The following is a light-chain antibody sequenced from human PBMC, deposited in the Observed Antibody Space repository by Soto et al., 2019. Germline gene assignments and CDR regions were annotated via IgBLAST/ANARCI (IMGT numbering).Light chain of an antibody. V-gene: IGKV4-1*01. CDR3: QQYYSTPLT. CDR1: QSVLYSSSNKNY. CDR2: WAS. Sequence: DIVMTQSPDSLAVSLGERATINCKSSQSVLYSSSNKNYVAWYQQKPGQPPKLLLYWASTRESGVPDRFSGSGSGTDFTLAIVSLQAEDVAVYYCQQYYSTPLTFGGGTKVEIK. J-gene: IGKJ4*01.